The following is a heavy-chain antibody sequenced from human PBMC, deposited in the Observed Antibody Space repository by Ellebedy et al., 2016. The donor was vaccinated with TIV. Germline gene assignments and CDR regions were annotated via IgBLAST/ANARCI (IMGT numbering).Heavy chain of an antibody. CDR3: AKDRTSGDGYWVFDQ. Sequence: GESLKISCAASGFTFSSYWMHWVRQAPGKGLVWVSRINSDESSTSYADSVKGRFTISRDNSKSMVHLQMNSLRPEDTAVYYCAKDRTSGDGYWVFDQWGQGTLVTVSS. CDR2: INSDESST. V-gene: IGHV3-74*01. J-gene: IGHJ4*02. CDR1: GFTFSSYW. D-gene: IGHD5-18*01.